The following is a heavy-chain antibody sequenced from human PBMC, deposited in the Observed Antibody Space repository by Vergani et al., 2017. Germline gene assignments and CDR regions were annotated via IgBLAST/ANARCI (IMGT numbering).Heavy chain of an antibody. D-gene: IGHD3-22*01. CDR1: GYTFTSYY. V-gene: IGHV1-69*18. CDR3: ARSSGYYSYYFDL. CDR2: IIPIFGTT. Sequence: QVQLVQSGAEVKKPGASVKVSCKASGYTFTSYYMHWVRQAPGQGLEWMGRIIPIFGTTSYAQKFQGRVTILADESTSTAYMELSSLRSEDTAVYYCARSSGYYSYYFDLWGQGTLVTVSS. J-gene: IGHJ4*02.